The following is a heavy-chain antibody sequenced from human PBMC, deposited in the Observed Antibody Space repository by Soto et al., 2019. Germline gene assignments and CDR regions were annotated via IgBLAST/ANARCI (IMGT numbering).Heavy chain of an antibody. V-gene: IGHV1-69*12. CDR1: GGDLTNSG. CDR3: AKEDGAAFKP. J-gene: IGHJ4*02. Sequence: QVHLVQSGAEMKKPGSSVKVSCKVSGGDLTNSGISWVRQARGQGLEWMGGIFPLVAMVDYSQKFQGRVTITADESTNTASMDLGSLRSEDTAVYCCAKEDGAAFKPGGQGTLVLVSS. D-gene: IGHD1-26*01. CDR2: IFPLVAMV.